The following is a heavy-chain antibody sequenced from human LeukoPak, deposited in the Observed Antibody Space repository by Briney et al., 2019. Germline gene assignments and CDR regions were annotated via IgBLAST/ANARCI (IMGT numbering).Heavy chain of an antibody. V-gene: IGHV3-30*18. CDR2: ISYDGSNK. J-gene: IGHJ6*04. D-gene: IGHD4-17*01. Sequence: GRSLRLSCAASGFTFSSYGMHWVRQAPGKGLEWVAVISYDGSNKYYADSVKGRFTISRDNSKDTLYLQMNSLRAEDTAVYYSAKGGYGDYYYYGMDVWGKGTTVTVSS. CDR3: AKGGYGDYYYYGMDV. CDR1: GFTFSSYG.